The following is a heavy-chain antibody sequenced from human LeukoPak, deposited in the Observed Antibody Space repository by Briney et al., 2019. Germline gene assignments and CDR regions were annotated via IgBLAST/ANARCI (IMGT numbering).Heavy chain of an antibody. J-gene: IGHJ5*02. D-gene: IGHD6-19*01. CDR1: GFTFSSYG. CDR2: IWYDGSNK. CDR3: ARGGVYDSSGRSGFDP. Sequence: GGSLRLSCAASGFTFSSYGMHWVRQAPGKGLEWVAVIWYDGSNKYYADSVKGRFTISRDNSKNTLYLQMNSLRAEDTAVYYCARGGVYDSSGRSGFDPWGQGTLVTVSS. V-gene: IGHV3-33*08.